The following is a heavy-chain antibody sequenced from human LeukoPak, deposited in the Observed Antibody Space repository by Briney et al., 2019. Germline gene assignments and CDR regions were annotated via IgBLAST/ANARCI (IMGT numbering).Heavy chain of an antibody. CDR1: GGSISSYY. J-gene: IGHJ4*02. CDR3: ARREAISGYSSGQLDY. CDR2: IYYSGST. D-gene: IGHD6-19*01. Sequence: PSETLSLTCTVSGGSISSYYWSWLRQPPGKGLEWIGYIYYSGSTNYNPSLKSRVTISVDTSKNQFSLKLSSVTAADTAVYYCARREAISGYSSGQLDYWGQGTLVTVSS. V-gene: IGHV4-59*12.